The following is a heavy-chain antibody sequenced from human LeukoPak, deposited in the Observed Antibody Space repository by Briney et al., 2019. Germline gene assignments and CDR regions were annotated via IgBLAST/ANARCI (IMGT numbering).Heavy chain of an antibody. CDR1: GYTFIDYD. V-gene: IGHV1-8*01. Sequence: ASVKVSCKASGYTFIDYDINWVRQATGQGLEWMGWMNSKSGDTGYAQKFQGRVTMTRKTSISTAYLELSSLRPEDTAVYYCARGGLRAGTGGLDPWGQGTLVIVSS. CDR2: MNSKSGDT. J-gene: IGHJ5*02. D-gene: IGHD1-1*01. CDR3: ARGGLRAGTGGLDP.